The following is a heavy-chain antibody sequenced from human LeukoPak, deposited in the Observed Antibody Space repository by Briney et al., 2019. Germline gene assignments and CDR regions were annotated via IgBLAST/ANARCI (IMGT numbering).Heavy chain of an antibody. CDR3: ASQKSYGGNSGP. D-gene: IGHD4-23*01. CDR2: INHSGST. Sequence: SETLSLTCAVYGGSFSGYYWSWIRRPPPKGLEWIGEINHSGSTNYNPSLKSRVTISVDTSKNQFSLKLSSVTAADTAVYYCASQKSYGGNSGPWGQGTLVTVSS. J-gene: IGHJ5*02. V-gene: IGHV4-34*01. CDR1: GGSFSGYY.